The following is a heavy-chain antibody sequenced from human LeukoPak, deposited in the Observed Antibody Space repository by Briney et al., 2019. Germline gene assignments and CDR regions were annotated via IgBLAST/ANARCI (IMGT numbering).Heavy chain of an antibody. V-gene: IGHV1-69*06. CDR2: IIPIFGTA. Sequence: SVNVSCKASGGTLNNYAINWVRQAPGQGLEWMGRIIPIFGTANHAQNFQGRVTITADRPTSTAYMELSSLKAEDTAVYYCARSHRYCSSASCPINWFDPWGQGTQVTVSS. CDR3: ARSHRYCSSASCPINWFDP. D-gene: IGHD2-2*01. CDR1: GGTLNNYA. J-gene: IGHJ5*02.